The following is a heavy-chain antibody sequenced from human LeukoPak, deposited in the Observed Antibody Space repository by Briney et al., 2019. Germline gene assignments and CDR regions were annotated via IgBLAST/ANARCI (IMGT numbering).Heavy chain of an antibody. CDR2: ISSSSSYI. V-gene: IGHV3-21*01. J-gene: IGHJ4*02. Sequence: PGGSLRLSCAASGFTFGNYGMSWVRQAPGKGLEWVSSISSSSSYIYYADSVKGRFTISRDNAKNSLYLQMNSLRAEDTAVYYCAREVAEWIAADYYFDYWGQGTLVTVSS. CDR3: AREVAEWIAADYYFDY. D-gene: IGHD6-13*01. CDR1: GFTFGNYG.